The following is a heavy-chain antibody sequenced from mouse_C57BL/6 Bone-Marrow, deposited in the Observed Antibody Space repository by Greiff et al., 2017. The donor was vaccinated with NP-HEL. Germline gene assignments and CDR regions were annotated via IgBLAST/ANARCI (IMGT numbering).Heavy chain of an antibody. V-gene: IGHV1-81*01. Sequence: VQLKESGAELARPGASVKLSCKASGYTFTSYGISWVKQRTGQGLEWIGEIYPRSGNTYYNAKFKGKATLTADKSSSTAYMELRSLTSEDSAVYFCAKVYYSNYWYFDVWGTGTTVTVSS. CDR2: IYPRSGNT. CDR3: AKVYYSNYWYFDV. D-gene: IGHD2-5*01. CDR1: GYTFTSYG. J-gene: IGHJ1*03.